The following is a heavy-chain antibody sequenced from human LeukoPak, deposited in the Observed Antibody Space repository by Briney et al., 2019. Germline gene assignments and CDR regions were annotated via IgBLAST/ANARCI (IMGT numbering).Heavy chain of an antibody. CDR1: GFTFRTYA. J-gene: IGHJ4*03. CDR2: ISDNGGST. CDR3: VKDQWQLSRYFDY. V-gene: IGHV3-64D*06. Sequence: PGGSLRLSCSASGFTFRTYAMHWVRQAPGKGLEYISTISDNGGSTYYADSVKGRFTISRDNSKNTLYLQMNSLRAEDTAVYYCVKDQWQLSRYFDYWGQGTTVTVSS. D-gene: IGHD1-26*01.